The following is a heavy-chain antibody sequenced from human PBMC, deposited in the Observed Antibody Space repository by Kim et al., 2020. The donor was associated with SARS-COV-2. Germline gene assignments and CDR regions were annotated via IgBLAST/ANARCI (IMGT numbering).Heavy chain of an antibody. Sequence: NGRFNISRDNAKNSLYLQMNSLRAEDTDLYYCAKGRYCSSTSCYENAFDIWGQGTMVTVSS. CDR3: AKGRYCSSTSCYENAFDI. D-gene: IGHD2-2*01. J-gene: IGHJ3*02. V-gene: IGHV3-9*01.